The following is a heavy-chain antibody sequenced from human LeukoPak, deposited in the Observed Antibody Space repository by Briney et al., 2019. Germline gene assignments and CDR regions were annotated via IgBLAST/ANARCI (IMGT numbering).Heavy chain of an antibody. CDR3: AKVTHVGFSAQLYYYYYGMDV. J-gene: IGHJ6*02. V-gene: IGHV3-23*01. CDR1: GFTFSSYA. D-gene: IGHD1-1*01. CDR2: ISGSGGST. Sequence: GGSLRLSCAASGFTFSSYAMSWVRQAPGKGLESVSAISGSGGSTYYADAVKGRFTISRDNSKNTLYLQMNSLRAEDTAVYYCAKVTHVGFSAQLYYYYYGMDVWGQGTTVAVSS.